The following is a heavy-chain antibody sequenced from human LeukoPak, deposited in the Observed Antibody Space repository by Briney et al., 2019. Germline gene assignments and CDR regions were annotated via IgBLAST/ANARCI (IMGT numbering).Heavy chain of an antibody. D-gene: IGHD5-18*01. V-gene: IGHV3-74*01. CDR2: VKGDGRTT. CDR3: ATGHSYGYDY. Sequence: GGSLRLSCAASGLTFSDFWMHWVRQPPGKGLVWVALVKGDGRTTIYADSVKGRFTISRDNAKNTLYLQMDSLRADDSGVYYCATGHSYGYDYWGQGVLVTVSS. J-gene: IGHJ4*02. CDR1: GLTFSDFW.